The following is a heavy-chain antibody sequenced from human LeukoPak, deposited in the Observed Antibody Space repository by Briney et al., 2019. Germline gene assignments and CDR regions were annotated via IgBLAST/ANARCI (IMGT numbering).Heavy chain of an antibody. CDR2: ISSSSSTI. CDR3: ARSSSSSWWYFDY. V-gene: IGHV3-48*01. Sequence: PGGSLRLSCAASGFTFSSYSMNWVRQAPGKGLEWVSYISSSSSTIYYADSVKGRFTISRDNAKNSLYLQMNSLRAEDTAVYYCARSSSSSWWYFDYWGQGTLVTVSS. J-gene: IGHJ4*02. CDR1: GFTFSSYS. D-gene: IGHD6-13*01.